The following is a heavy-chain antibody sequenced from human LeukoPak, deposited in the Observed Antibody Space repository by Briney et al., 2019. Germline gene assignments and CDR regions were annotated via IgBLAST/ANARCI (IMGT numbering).Heavy chain of an antibody. CDR2: INAGNGNT. CDR3: ASLTGDDAFDI. Sequence: GGSLRLSCAASGFTFSSYAMHWVRQAPGQRLEWMGWINAGNGNTKYSQKFQGRVTITRDTSASTAYMELSSLRSEDTAVYYCASLTGDDAFDIWGQGTMVTVSS. CDR1: GFTFSSYA. V-gene: IGHV1-3*01. J-gene: IGHJ3*02. D-gene: IGHD3-10*01.